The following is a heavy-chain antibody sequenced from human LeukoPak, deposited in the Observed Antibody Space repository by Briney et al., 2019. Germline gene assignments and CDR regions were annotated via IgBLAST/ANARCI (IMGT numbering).Heavy chain of an antibody. CDR1: GFTFSSYA. CDR2: ISGSGGST. J-gene: IGHJ2*01. V-gene: IGHV3-23*01. CDR3: AKDFRFGVVTTWDFDL. D-gene: IGHD3-3*01. Sequence: GGSLRLSCAASGFTFSSYAMSWVRQAPGKGLEWVSGISGSGGSTYYADSVKGRFTISRDISKNTLYLQMNSLRAEDTAVYYCAKDFRFGVVTTWDFDLWGRGTLVTVSS.